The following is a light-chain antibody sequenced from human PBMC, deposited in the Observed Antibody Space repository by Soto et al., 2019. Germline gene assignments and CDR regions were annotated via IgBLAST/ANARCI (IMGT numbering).Light chain of an antibody. CDR1: QSVSNW. CDR3: QQTDSFPIP. V-gene: IGKV1-5*01. J-gene: IGKJ5*01. Sequence: DIQMTQSPSTLPASVGDRVTITCRASQSVSNWLAWYQQKRGKAPELLIYDASSLKSGVPSRLSGSGSGTEFTLTISSLQPEDFGTYYCQQTDSFPIPFGQGTRLEIK. CDR2: DAS.